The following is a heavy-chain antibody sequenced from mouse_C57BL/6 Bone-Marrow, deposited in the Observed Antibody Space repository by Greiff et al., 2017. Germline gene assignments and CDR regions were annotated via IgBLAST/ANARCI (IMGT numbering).Heavy chain of an antibody. J-gene: IGHJ3*01. CDR1: GYSFTDYN. Sequence: EVQLQQSGPELVKPGASVKISCKASGYSFTDYNMTWVKQRHGQSLEWIGVINPRNGTTSYNQKFKGKATLTVDPSSSTAYMQLNSLTSEDSAVYYCARARAYWGQGTLVTVSA. V-gene: IGHV1-39*01. CDR3: ARARAY. CDR2: INPRNGTT.